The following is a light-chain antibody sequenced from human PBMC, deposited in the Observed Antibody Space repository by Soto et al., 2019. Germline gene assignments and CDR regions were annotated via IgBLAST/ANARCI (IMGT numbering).Light chain of an antibody. V-gene: IGKV3-20*01. CDR3: QQYGSSPPIT. Sequence: EIVFAQSSGTLSLSPGGRAPLSWRASHRVSSNYLAWYQHKPGQAPRLLIYGAANRATGIPARFSGSGSGTDFTLTIRRLDPEDLAVYYCQQYGSSPPITFGQGTRLEL. J-gene: IGKJ5*01. CDR1: HRVSSNY. CDR2: GAA.